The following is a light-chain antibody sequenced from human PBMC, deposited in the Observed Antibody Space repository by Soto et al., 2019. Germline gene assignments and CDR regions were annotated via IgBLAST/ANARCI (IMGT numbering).Light chain of an antibody. J-gene: IGLJ1*01. CDR3: GSFSSSSTLYV. V-gene: IGLV2-14*01. Sequence: ALAQPASVSGSPGQSITISCTGTSSDVGGSKYVSWYQQLPGKAPRLMIYEVSNRPSGVSNRFSGSKSGNTASLTVSGLQAEDEADYYCGSFSSSSTLYVFGTGTKVTVL. CDR1: SSDVGGSKY. CDR2: EVS.